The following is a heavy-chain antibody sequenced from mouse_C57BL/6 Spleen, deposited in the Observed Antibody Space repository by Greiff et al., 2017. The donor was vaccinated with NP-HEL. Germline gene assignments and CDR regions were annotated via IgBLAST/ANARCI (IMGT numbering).Heavy chain of an antibody. J-gene: IGHJ2*01. CDR2: IHPNSGST. Sequence: VQLQQPGAELVKPGASVKLSCKASGYTFTSYWMHWVKQRPGQGLEWIGMIHPNSGSTNYNEKFKSKATLTVDKSSSTAYMQLSSLTSEDSAVYYCARDGTEEDYFDYWGQGTTLTVSS. CDR1: GYTFTSYW. CDR3: ARDGTEEDYFDY. V-gene: IGHV1-64*01. D-gene: IGHD4-1*01.